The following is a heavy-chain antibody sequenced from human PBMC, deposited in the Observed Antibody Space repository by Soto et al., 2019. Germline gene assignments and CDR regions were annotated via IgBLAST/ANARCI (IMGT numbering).Heavy chain of an antibody. V-gene: IGHV3-33*01. CDR3: ARDGYSSSWSPHYYYYGMDV. Sequence: GGSLRLSCAASAFTFSSYGMHWVRQAPGKGLEWVAVIWYDGSNKYYADSVKGRSTISRDNSKNALYLQMSSLRAEDTAVYYCARDGYSSSWSPHYYYYGMDVWGQGTTVTVSS. D-gene: IGHD6-13*01. J-gene: IGHJ6*02. CDR1: AFTFSSYG. CDR2: IWYDGSNK.